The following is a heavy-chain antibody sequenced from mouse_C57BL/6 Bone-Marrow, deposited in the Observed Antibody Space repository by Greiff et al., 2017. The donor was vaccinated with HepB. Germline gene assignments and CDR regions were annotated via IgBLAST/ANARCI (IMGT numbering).Heavy chain of an antibody. J-gene: IGHJ3*01. CDR1: GFTFSDYY. CDR2: ISNGGGST. V-gene: IGHV5-12*01. Sequence: EVQGVESGGGLVQPGGSLKLSCAASGFTFSDYYMYWVRQTPEKRLEWVAYISNGGGSTYYPDTVKGRFTISRDNAKNTLYLQMSRLKSEDTAMYYCARQEDAWFAYWGQGTLVTVSA. CDR3: ARQEDAWFAY.